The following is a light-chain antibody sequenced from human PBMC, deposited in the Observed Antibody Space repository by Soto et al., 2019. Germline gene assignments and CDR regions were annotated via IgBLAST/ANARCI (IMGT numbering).Light chain of an antibody. CDR1: QGISTL. CDR2: AAS. CDR3: QQYGSSPYT. J-gene: IGKJ2*01. Sequence: EIVLTQSPATLSVSPGERATLFCRASQGISTLLAWYQQKPGQAPRLLIYAASTRAAGIPARFSGTGSGTDFTLTISRLEPEDFAVYYCQQYGSSPYTFGLGTKVDIK. V-gene: IGKV3-20*01.